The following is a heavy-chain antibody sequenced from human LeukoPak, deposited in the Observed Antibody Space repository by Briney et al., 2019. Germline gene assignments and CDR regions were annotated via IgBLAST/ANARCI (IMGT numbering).Heavy chain of an antibody. D-gene: IGHD4-17*01. CDR1: GGTFIIYA. CDR3: ARDYYGEYGDYARRFDP. Sequence: SVKVSCKASGGTFIIYAISWVRQAPGQGLEWMGGIIPIFGTANYAQKFQGRVTITADESTSTAYMELSSLRSEDTAVYYCARDYYGEYGDYARRFDPWGQGTLVTVSS. CDR2: IIPIFGTA. V-gene: IGHV1-69*01. J-gene: IGHJ5*02.